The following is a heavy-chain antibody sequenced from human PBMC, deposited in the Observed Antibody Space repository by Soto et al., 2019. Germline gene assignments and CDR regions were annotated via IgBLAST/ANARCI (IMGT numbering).Heavy chain of an antibody. Sequence: PSETLSLTCAVYGGSFSGYYWSWIRQPPGKGLEWIGEINHSGSTNYNPSLKSRVTISVDTSKNQFSLKLSSVTAADTAVYYCARGDIVVVPAAIKGLYYYYYYMDVWGKGTTVTVSS. V-gene: IGHV4-34*01. CDR1: GGSFSGYY. CDR2: INHSGST. CDR3: ARGDIVVVPAAIKGLYYYYYYMDV. J-gene: IGHJ6*03. D-gene: IGHD2-2*01.